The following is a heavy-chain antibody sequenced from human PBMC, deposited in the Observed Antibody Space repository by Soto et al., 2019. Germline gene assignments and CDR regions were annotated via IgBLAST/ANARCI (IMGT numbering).Heavy chain of an antibody. J-gene: IGHJ6*02. Sequence: LRRSCAASGCNFKSYTINWVRQARGKRLEWLSSISSSGYIFSTDSVRGRFTISRDNAKNSVYLQINSLRAEDTAVYFCARDCSGGSCYPGMDVWGQGTTVTVSS. V-gene: IGHV3-21*01. CDR3: ARDCSGGSCYPGMDV. CDR2: ISSSGYI. D-gene: IGHD2-15*01. CDR1: GCNFKSYT.